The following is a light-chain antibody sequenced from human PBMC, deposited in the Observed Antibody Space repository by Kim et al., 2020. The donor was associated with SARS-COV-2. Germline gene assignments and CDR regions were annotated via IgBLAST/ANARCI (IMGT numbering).Light chain of an antibody. CDR2: LKSDGSH. J-gene: IGLJ3*02. V-gene: IGLV4-69*02. CDR3: QTWGTGIRV. Sequence: ASVKLTCTLSSGHSSCAIAWHQQHPEKGPRYLMNLKSDGSHTKGDGIPDRFSGSSSGAERYLTISSLQSEDEADYYCQTWGTGIRVFGGGTKLTVL. CDR1: SGHSSCA.